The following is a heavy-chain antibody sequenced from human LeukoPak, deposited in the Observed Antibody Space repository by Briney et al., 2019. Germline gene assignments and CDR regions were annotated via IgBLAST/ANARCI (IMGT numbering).Heavy chain of an antibody. D-gene: IGHD3-16*02. CDR3: GTVSRADAFDI. CDR1: GGSISSYF. J-gene: IGHJ3*02. Sequence: PSETLSLTCTVSGGSISSYFWTWIRQPAGRGLEWIGRIYTSGTINYNPSLKSRVTISVDKSKNQFYLKLSSVTAADTAVSYCGTVSRADAFDIWGQGTMVTVSS. CDR2: IYTSGTI. V-gene: IGHV4-4*07.